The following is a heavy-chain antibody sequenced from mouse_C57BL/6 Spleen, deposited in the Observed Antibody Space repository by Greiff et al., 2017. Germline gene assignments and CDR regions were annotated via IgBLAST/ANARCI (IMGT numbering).Heavy chain of an antibody. V-gene: IGHV1-78*01. CDR3: ARKIYYYGSSYLNWSYYFDY. D-gene: IGHD1-1*01. CDR1: GYTFTDHT. J-gene: IGHJ2*01. CDR2: IYPRDGST. Sequence: VQLQQSDAELVKPGASVKISCKVSGYTFTDHTIHWMKQRPEQGLEWIGYIYPRDGSTTYNEKFKGKATLTADKSSSTAYMQLNSLTSEDSAVYFCARKIYYYGSSYLNWSYYFDYWGQGTTLTVSS.